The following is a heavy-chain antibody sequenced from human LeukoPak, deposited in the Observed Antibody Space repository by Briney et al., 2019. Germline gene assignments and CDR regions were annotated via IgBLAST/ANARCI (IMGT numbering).Heavy chain of an antibody. Sequence: SGTLSLTCTVSGGSISVTNWWSWVRQPPGKGLEWIGDIYHTGSTNYNPSLRSRVTLSIEKSKNQFSLKVTSMTAADTAFYYCARSGNSVGPYFDYWGQGTLVTVSS. CDR1: GGSISVTNW. D-gene: IGHD4-23*01. CDR3: ARSGNSVGPYFDY. V-gene: IGHV4-4*02. J-gene: IGHJ4*02. CDR2: IYHTGST.